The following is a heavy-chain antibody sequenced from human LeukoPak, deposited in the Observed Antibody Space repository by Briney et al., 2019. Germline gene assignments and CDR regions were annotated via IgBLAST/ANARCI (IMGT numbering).Heavy chain of an antibody. CDR1: GFTFTSSA. Sequence: SVKVSCKASGFTFTSSAMQWVRQARGQRLEWIGWIVVGSGNTNYAQKFQERVTITRDMSTSTAYMELSSLRSEDTAVYYCAKMEVVLDDAFDIWGQGTMVTVSS. J-gene: IGHJ3*02. V-gene: IGHV1-58*02. CDR2: IVVGSGNT. CDR3: AKMEVVLDDAFDI. D-gene: IGHD2-15*01.